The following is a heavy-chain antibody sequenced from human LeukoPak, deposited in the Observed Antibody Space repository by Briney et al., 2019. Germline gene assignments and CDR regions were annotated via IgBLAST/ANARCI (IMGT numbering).Heavy chain of an antibody. D-gene: IGHD4-17*01. Sequence: GGSLRLSCAASGFTFSNSSMNCVRQAPGKGLEWLSYISGSTRTIYYAESVKGRFTISRDNAKNSLYLQMNSLRAEDTAVYYCARLTTVSPGVWGEGTTVTVSS. CDR3: ARLTTVSPGV. J-gene: IGHJ6*04. V-gene: IGHV3-48*01. CDR1: GFTFSNSS. CDR2: ISGSTRTI.